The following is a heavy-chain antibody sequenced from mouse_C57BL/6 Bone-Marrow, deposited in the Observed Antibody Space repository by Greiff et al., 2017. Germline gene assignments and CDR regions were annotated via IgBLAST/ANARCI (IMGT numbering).Heavy chain of an antibody. CDR1: GFTFSSYA. CDR2: ISDGGSYT. D-gene: IGHD1-1*01. CDR3: ARDPDLLLLDY. Sequence: EVMLVESGGGLVKPGGSLKLSCAASGFTFSSYAMSWVRQTPEKRLEWVATISDGGSYTYYPDNVKGRFTISRDNAKNNLYLQMSHLKSEDTAMYYCARDPDLLLLDYWGQGTTLTVSS. V-gene: IGHV5-4*01. J-gene: IGHJ2*01.